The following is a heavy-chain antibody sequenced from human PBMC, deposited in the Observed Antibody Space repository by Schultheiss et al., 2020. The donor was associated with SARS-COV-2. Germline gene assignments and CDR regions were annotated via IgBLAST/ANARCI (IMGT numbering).Heavy chain of an antibody. CDR2: IYYSGST. V-gene: IGHV4-31*03. Sequence: SETLSLTCTVSGGSISSGGYYWSWIRQHPGKGLEWIGYIYYSGSTYYNPSLKSRVTISVDTSKNQFSLKLSSVTAADTAVYYCARRARAALYYGMDVWGQGTTVTVSS. D-gene: IGHD6-6*01. J-gene: IGHJ6*02. CDR3: ARRARAALYYGMDV. CDR1: GGSISSGGYY.